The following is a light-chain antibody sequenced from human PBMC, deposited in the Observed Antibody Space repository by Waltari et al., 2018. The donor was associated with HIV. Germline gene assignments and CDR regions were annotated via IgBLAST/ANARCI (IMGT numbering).Light chain of an antibody. J-gene: IGLJ1*01. CDR3: SSYTSSSTLPSYV. CDR2: EVS. V-gene: IGLV2-14*01. CDR1: SSDVGGYNY. Sequence: QSALTQPASVSGSPGQSITISCTGTSSDVGGYNYVSWYQQHPGKAPKLMIYEVSNRPSGVSNRFSGSKSGTASLTISGLQAEDEADYYCSSYTSSSTLPSYVFGTGTKVTVL.